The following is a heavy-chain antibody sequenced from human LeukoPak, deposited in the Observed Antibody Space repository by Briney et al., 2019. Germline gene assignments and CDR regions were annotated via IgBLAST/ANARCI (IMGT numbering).Heavy chain of an antibody. D-gene: IGHD1-1*01. CDR2: IYTGGTI. Sequence: GGSLRLSCAASGFTFSSYAMSWVRQAPGKGLEWVSIIYTGGTIYYADSVKGRFTISRDISKNMLYLQMNSLRAEDTAVYYCARVLAGSAFDIWGQGTMVTVSS. CDR1: GFTFSSYA. CDR3: ARVLAGSAFDI. V-gene: IGHV3-53*01. J-gene: IGHJ3*02.